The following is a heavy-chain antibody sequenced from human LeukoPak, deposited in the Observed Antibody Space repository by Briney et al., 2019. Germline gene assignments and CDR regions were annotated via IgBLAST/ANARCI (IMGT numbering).Heavy chain of an antibody. CDR1: GASFSGYY. CDR2: TNDSGNT. D-gene: IGHD3-3*01. Sequence: SETLSLTCAVYGASFSGYYWGWIRQPPGKWLEWIGETNDSGNTNYNPSLKSRVTISVDTSKNQFSLKLSSVTAADTAVYYCARPRSGYYRYFDYWGQGTLVTVSS. J-gene: IGHJ4*02. CDR3: ARPRSGYYRYFDY. V-gene: IGHV4-34*01.